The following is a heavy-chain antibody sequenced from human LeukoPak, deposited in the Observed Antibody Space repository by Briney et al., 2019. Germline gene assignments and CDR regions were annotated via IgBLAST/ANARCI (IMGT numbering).Heavy chain of an antibody. V-gene: IGHV4-59*01. Sequence: PSETLSLTCTVSGGSISSYYWSWLRQPPGKGLGYIGYIHFSGSTNYNPSLKSRVTISVDTSKNQFSLKLSSVTAADTAVYYCARVRSGYDYYYYYMDVWGKGTTVTVSS. CDR1: GGSISSYY. D-gene: IGHD3-3*01. CDR3: ARVRSGYDYYYYYMDV. CDR2: IHFSGST. J-gene: IGHJ6*03.